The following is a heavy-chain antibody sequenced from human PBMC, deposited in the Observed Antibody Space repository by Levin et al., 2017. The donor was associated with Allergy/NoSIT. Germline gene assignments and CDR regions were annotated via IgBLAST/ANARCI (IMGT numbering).Heavy chain of an antibody. CDR1: GFTFSSYW. CDR2: IHIDGSST. V-gene: IGHV3-74*01. D-gene: IGHD3-10*01. Sequence: LSLTCAASGFTFSSYWMHWVRQAPGKGLVWVSRIHIDGSSTTYADSVKGRFTISRDNAKNTLYLQMNSLRAEDTAVYYCSRGGGRDSYYYTMDVWGQGTTVTVSS. CDR3: SRGGGRDSYYYTMDV. J-gene: IGHJ6*02.